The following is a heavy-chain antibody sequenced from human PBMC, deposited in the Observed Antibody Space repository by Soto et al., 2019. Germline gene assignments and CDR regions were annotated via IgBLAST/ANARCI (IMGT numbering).Heavy chain of an antibody. V-gene: IGHV1-69*01. J-gene: IGHJ4*02. Sequence: QVQLVQSETGVKKPGSAVRVSCKASGGTFNTYAMNWVRQAPGQGLEWMGGILPMFDRPRYAQKFQGRVTITVDEPTTTAYMELSSLRSDDTAVYYCTRSIGSGGVIGGFDYWGQGTLVTVSS. CDR2: ILPMFDRP. CDR3: TRSIGSGGVIGGFDY. D-gene: IGHD3-16*02. CDR1: GGTFNTYA.